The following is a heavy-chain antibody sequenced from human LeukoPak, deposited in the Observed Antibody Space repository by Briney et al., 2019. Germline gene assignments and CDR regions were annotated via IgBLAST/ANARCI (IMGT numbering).Heavy chain of an antibody. CDR2: MNPNSGNT. D-gene: IGHD3-10*01. Sequence: ASVKVSCKASGYTFTSYDINWVRQATGQGLEWMGWMNPNSGNTGYAQKFQGRVTITRNTSISTAYMELSSLRSEDTAVYYCARSYGSGSYYKAKNVTPSAFDIWGQGTMVTVSS. CDR1: GYTFTSYD. CDR3: ARSYGSGSYYKAKNVTPSAFDI. J-gene: IGHJ3*02. V-gene: IGHV1-8*03.